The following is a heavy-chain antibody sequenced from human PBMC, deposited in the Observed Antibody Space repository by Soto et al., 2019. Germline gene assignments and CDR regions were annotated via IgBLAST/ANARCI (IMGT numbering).Heavy chain of an antibody. CDR3: AREFRSSTSRGIDY. D-gene: IGHD2-2*01. V-gene: IGHV1-3*01. CDR1: GYTFTSYA. Sequence: ASVKVSCKASGYTFTSYAMHWVRQAPGQRLEWMGWINAGNGSTKYSQKFQGRVTITRDTSASTAYMELSSLRSEDTAVYYCAREFRSSTSRGIDYWGQGTLVTVSS. J-gene: IGHJ4*02. CDR2: INAGNGST.